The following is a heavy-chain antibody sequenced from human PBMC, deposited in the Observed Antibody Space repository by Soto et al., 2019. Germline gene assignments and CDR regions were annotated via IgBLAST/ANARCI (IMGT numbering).Heavy chain of an antibody. Sequence: GESLKISCKGSGYSFTDYWIGLVRQIPGKGLECMGIINPADSDTRYSPSFQGQVTVSVDKSISTAYLQRGSLKASDTAMYYCVRPDSTGYYSHWGQGTPVTVSS. D-gene: IGHD3-9*01. CDR2: INPADSDT. CDR1: GYSFTDYW. CDR3: VRPDSTGYYSH. V-gene: IGHV5-51*01. J-gene: IGHJ4*02.